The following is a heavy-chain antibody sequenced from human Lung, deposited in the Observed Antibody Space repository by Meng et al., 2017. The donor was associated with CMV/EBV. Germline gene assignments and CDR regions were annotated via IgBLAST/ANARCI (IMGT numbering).Heavy chain of an antibody. J-gene: IGHJ6*02. V-gene: IGHV1-18*01. Sequence: SXXVSXXASGYTFTSYGISWVRQAPGQGLEWMGWNSAYNGNTNYAQKFQGRVTMTTDASTSTAYMELRSLRSDDTAMYFCARADYLLVHYYYYGMDVWGQGXTVTVSS. CDR1: GYTFTSYG. D-gene: IGHD4/OR15-4a*01. CDR3: ARADYLLVHYYYYGMDV. CDR2: NSAYNGNT.